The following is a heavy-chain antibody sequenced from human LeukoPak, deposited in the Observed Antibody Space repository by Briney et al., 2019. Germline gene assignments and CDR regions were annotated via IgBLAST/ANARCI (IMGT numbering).Heavy chain of an antibody. J-gene: IGHJ5*02. D-gene: IGHD3-3*01. V-gene: IGHV4-38-2*02. CDR1: GYSISSGYY. CDR2: IYNSGST. Sequence: PSETLSLTCTVSGYSISSGYYWGWIRQPPGKGLEWIGSIYNSGSTYYNPSLKSRVTISVDTSKNQFSLKLSSVTAADTAVYYCARSAYNYDFWSGHDNWFDPWGQGTLVTVSS. CDR3: ARSAYNYDFWSGHDNWFDP.